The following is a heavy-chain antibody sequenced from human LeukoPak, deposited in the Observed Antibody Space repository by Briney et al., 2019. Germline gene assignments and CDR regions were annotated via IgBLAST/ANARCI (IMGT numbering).Heavy chain of an antibody. CDR1: GGSISSGSYY. V-gene: IGHV4-61*02. CDR2: IYTSGST. CDR3: ARDGYNDIYYMDV. Sequence: SETLSLTCTVSGGSISSGSYYWSWIRQPAGKGLEWIGRIYTSGSTNYNPSLKSRVTISVDTSKNQFSLKLSSVTAADTAVYYCARDGYNDIYYMDVWGKGTTVTVSS. D-gene: IGHD5-24*01. J-gene: IGHJ6*03.